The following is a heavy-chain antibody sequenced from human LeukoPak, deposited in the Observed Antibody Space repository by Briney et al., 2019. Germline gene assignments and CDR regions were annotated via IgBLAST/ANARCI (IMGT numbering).Heavy chain of an antibody. Sequence: GGSLRLSCAVSGFTFNIAWMSWVRQAPGKGLEWVGRIKSKTDGGTIDYAAPVKGRFTMSRDDSKNTLYLQMDSLKTEDTAVYYCVHCGGEYYFDYWGQGTLVTVSS. CDR1: GFTFNIAW. D-gene: IGHD2-21*01. CDR2: IKSKTDGGTI. J-gene: IGHJ4*02. CDR3: VHCGGEYYFDY. V-gene: IGHV3-15*01.